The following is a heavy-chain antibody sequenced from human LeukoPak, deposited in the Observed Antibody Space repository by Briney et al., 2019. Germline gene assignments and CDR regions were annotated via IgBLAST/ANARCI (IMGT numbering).Heavy chain of an antibody. CDR1: GFTFRSYA. CDR2: ISASGGRT. J-gene: IGHJ4*02. D-gene: IGHD3-10*01. CDR3: ARPGDYYGSGIQY. V-gene: IGHV3-23*01. Sequence: GGSLRLSCAASGFTFRSYAMSWVRQAPGKGLEWVSVISASGGRTSYADSVKGRFTVSRDNSKDTLYLQMNSLRAEDTAVYYCARPGDYYGSGIQYWGQGTLVTVSS.